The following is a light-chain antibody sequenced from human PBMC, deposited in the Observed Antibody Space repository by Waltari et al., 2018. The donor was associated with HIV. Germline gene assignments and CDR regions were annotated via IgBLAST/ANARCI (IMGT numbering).Light chain of an antibody. CDR2: GNN. CDR1: SSNVGAGYD. Sequence: QSVLTQPPSVSGAPGPRVPITCTGRSSNVGAGYDVHWYQQLPGTTPKLLIYGNNNRPSGVPDRFSGSKSGTSASLAITGLQADDEADYYCQSYDSSLVIFGGGTKLTVL. V-gene: IGLV1-40*01. J-gene: IGLJ2*01. CDR3: QSYDSSLVI.